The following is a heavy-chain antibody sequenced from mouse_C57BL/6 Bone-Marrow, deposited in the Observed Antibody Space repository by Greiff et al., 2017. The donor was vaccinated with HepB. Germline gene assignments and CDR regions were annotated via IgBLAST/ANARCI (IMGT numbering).Heavy chain of an antibody. D-gene: IGHD1-1*01. CDR3: ARDDYGSSPWYFDV. Sequence: EVQVVESEGGLVQPGSSMKLSCTASGFTFSDYYMAWVRQVPEKGLEWVANINYDGSSTYYLDSLKSRFIISRDNAKNILYLQMSSLKSEDTATYYCARDDYGSSPWYFDVWGTGTTVTVSS. CDR1: GFTFSDYY. CDR2: INYDGSST. V-gene: IGHV5-16*01. J-gene: IGHJ1*03.